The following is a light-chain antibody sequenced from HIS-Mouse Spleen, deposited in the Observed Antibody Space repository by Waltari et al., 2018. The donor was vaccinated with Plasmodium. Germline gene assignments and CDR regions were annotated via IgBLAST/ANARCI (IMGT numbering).Light chain of an antibody. Sequence: EIVMTQSPAPLSVSPGERATLSCRASQSVSSNLAWSQQKPGQAPRLLIYGASTRATGIPARFSGSESGTEFTLTISSLQSEDFAVYYCQQYNNWSFTFGPGTKVDIK. CDR2: GAS. CDR1: QSVSSN. J-gene: IGKJ3*01. V-gene: IGKV3-15*01. CDR3: QQYNNWSFT.